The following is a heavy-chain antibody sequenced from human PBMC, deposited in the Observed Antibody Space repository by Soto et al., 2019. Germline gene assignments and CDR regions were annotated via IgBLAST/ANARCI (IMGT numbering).Heavy chain of an antibody. CDR2: INHSGST. Sequence: SETLSLTCAVYGGSFSGYYWSWIRQPPGKGLEWIGEINHSGSTNYNPSLKSRVTISVDTSKNQFSLKLSSVTAADTAVYYCARAKGRAAPTPAYYYYYGMDVWGQGTTVAVSS. CDR3: ARAKGRAAPTPAYYYYYGMDV. CDR1: GGSFSGYY. J-gene: IGHJ6*02. V-gene: IGHV4-34*01. D-gene: IGHD1-26*01.